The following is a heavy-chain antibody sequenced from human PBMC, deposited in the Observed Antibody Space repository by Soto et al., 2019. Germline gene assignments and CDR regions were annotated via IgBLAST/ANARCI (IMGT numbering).Heavy chain of an antibody. CDR1: GYTFTSYD. V-gene: IGHV1-8*01. D-gene: IGHD3-3*01. J-gene: IGHJ3*02. CDR2: MNPNSGNT. Sequence: ASVKVSCKASGYTFTSYDINWVRQATGRGLEWMGWMNPNSGNTGYAQKFQGRVTMTRNTSISTAYMELSSLRSEDTAVYYCARGYDFWSGYYSPLHAFDIWGQGTMVTLSS. CDR3: ARGYDFWSGYYSPLHAFDI.